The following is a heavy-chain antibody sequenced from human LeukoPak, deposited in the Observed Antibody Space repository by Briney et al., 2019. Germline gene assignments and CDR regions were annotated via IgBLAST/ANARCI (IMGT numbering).Heavy chain of an antibody. D-gene: IGHD2-15*01. CDR2: IIPIFGTA. V-gene: IGHV1-69*05. CDR3: ARGVVAPNYYYYYMDV. Sequence: SVKVSCKVSGGTFSSYAISWVRQAPGQGLEWMGGIIPIFGTANYAQKFQGRVTITTGESTSTAYMELSSLRSEDTAVYYCARGVVAPNYYYYYMDVWGKGTTVTVSS. J-gene: IGHJ6*03. CDR1: GGTFSSYA.